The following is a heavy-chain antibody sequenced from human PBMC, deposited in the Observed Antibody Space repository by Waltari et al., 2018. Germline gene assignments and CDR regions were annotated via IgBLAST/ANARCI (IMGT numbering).Heavy chain of an antibody. V-gene: IGHV4-34*01. CDR3: ARRGTMVRGVRRTYYMDV. Sequence: QVQLQQWGAGLLKPSETLSLTCAVYGGSFSGYYWSWLRQPPGTGLEWIGEINHSGSTNYNPSLKSRVTISVDTSKNQFSLKLSSVTAADTAVYYCARRGTMVRGVRRTYYMDVWGKGTTVTVSS. CDR1: GGSFSGYY. CDR2: INHSGST. J-gene: IGHJ6*03. D-gene: IGHD3-10*01.